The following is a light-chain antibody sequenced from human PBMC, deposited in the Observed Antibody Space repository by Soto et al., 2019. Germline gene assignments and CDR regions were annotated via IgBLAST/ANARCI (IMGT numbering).Light chain of an antibody. CDR1: NSDVGAFNY. CDR2: EVT. J-gene: IGLJ1*01. V-gene: IGLV2-14*01. CDR3: SSYTSSGSLEV. Sequence: QSALTQPASVSGSPGQSITISCTGTNSDVGAFNYVSWYQQHPGKAPKLMIYEVTHRPSGVSNRFSGSTSGNTASLTISGLQAEDEADYYCSSYTSSGSLEVFGTGTKLTVL.